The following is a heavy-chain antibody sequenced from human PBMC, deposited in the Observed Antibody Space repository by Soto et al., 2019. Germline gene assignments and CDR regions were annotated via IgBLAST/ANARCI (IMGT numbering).Heavy chain of an antibody. J-gene: IGHJ6*02. Sequence: SGGSLRLSCASAGSIFSNTAMSGVRQARGKGLERVSGISSNGNGRYNADSVKGRFTISRDSANNTLYLQMNSLRGEDTAIYYCAKARQAQSHYYYGMDVWGQGTPVTVSS. CDR1: GSIFSNTA. CDR2: ISSNGNGR. CDR3: AKARQAQSHYYYGMDV. D-gene: IGHD6-19*01. V-gene: IGHV3-23*01.